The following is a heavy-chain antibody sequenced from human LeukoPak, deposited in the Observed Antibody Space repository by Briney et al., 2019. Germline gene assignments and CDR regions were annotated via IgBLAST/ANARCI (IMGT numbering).Heavy chain of an antibody. J-gene: IGHJ6*03. D-gene: IGHD2-2*01. CDR2: MYYSGST. CDR1: GGSISRSSYF. CDR3: ARDGSCISTTCPRAPPYYMDV. V-gene: IGHV4-39*07. Sequence: SETLSLTCNVSGGSISRSSYFWGWIRQPPGKGLEWIGSMYYSGSTYYNPSLKSRVTISVDTSKNQFSLKMSSVTAADTAVYYCARDGSCISTTCPRAPPYYMDVWGKGTTVTVSS.